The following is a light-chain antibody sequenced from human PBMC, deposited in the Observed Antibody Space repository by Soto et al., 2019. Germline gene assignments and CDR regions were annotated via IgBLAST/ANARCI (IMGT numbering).Light chain of an antibody. CDR2: GAS. V-gene: IGKV3-15*01. CDR1: QSVSSN. J-gene: IGKJ1*01. CDR3: QQYNNWPPWT. Sequence: EIVMTQSPATLSVSPGERATLSCRASQSVSSNLAWYQQKPGQAPRLLIYGASNRATGIPARFSGSGSGTEFTLTISSLQSDDFAVYSCQQYNNWPPWTLGQGTKVEIK.